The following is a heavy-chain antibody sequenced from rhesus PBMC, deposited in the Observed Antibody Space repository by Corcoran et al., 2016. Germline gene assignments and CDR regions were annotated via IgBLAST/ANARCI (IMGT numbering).Heavy chain of an antibody. Sequence: EVQLVESGGGLAKPGGSLRLSCTASGFPFSSSVMHWVRKAPGKGPEWVSSIRSDSYPHNHDSARVRDIISRDNSKNSVSLQMNSLRAVNTAIYYCAREGEAGYFDYWGRGVLVTVSS. V-gene: IGHV3-103*01. J-gene: IGHJ4*01. CDR1: GFPFSSSV. CDR2: IRSDSYP. CDR3: AREGEAGYFDY. D-gene: IGHD6-13*01.